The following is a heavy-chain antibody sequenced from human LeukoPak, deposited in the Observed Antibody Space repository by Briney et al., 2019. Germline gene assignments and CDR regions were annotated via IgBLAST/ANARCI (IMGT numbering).Heavy chain of an antibody. V-gene: IGHV3-7*01. J-gene: IGHJ4*02. Sequence: PGGSLRLSCAASGFTFSSFWMSWVRQAPGKGREWVANIKQDGSQKYYVDSVKGRFTISRDNAKNSLYLQMKSLRAEDTAVYYCARGGTTVTPKNFDFWGQGTLVTVSS. CDR1: GFTFSSFW. CDR3: ARGGTTVTPKNFDF. D-gene: IGHD4-17*01. CDR2: IKQDGSQK.